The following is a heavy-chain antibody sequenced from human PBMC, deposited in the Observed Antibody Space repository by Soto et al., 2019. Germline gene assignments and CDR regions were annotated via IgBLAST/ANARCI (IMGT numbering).Heavy chain of an antibody. V-gene: IGHV3-30-3*01. J-gene: IGHJ4*02. CDR1: GFTFSSYA. Sequence: PVGSLGLSCAASGFTFSSYAMHWVRQAPGKGLEWVAVISYDGSNKYYADSVKGRFTISRDNSKNTLYLQMNSLRAEDTAVYYCARDRVAVDGGGNLFDYWGQGTLVTVSS. CDR3: ARDRVAVDGGGNLFDY. CDR2: ISYDGSNK. D-gene: IGHD6-19*01.